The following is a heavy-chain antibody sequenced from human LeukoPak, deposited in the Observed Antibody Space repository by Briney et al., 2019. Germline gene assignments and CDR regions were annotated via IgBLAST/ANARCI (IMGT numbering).Heavy chain of an antibody. D-gene: IGHD2-15*01. CDR1: GGSISSGGYS. J-gene: IGHJ3*02. CDR2: IYHSGST. Sequence: SETLSLTCAVSGGSISSGGYSWSWIRQPPGKGLEWIGYIYHSGSTYYNPSLKSRVTISVDRSKNQFSLKLSSVTAADTAAYYCASGPIRYCSGGSCYPDAFDIWGQGTMVTVSS. V-gene: IGHV4-30-2*01. CDR3: ASGPIRYCSGGSCYPDAFDI.